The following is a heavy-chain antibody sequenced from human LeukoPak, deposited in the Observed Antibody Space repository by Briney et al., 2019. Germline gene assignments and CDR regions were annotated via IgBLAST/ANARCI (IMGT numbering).Heavy chain of an antibody. Sequence: ASVKVSCKASGYTFTSYDINWVRQATGQGLEWMGWMNPNSGNTGYARKFQGRVTMTRNTSISTAYMELSSLRSEDTAVYYCARDYYYGSGSYYGYWGQGTLVTVSS. CDR2: MNPNSGNT. D-gene: IGHD3-10*01. CDR3: ARDYYYGSGSYYGY. V-gene: IGHV1-8*01. CDR1: GYTFTSYD. J-gene: IGHJ4*02.